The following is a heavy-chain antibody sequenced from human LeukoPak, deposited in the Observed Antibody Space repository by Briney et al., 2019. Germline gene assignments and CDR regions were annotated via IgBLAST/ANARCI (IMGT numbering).Heavy chain of an antibody. CDR1: GFTFSSYW. J-gene: IGHJ4*02. V-gene: IGHV3-7*04. CDR2: IKPDGSGK. Sequence: GRSLRLSCAASGFTFSSYWMNWVRQAPGRGLEWVANIKPDGSGKYYVDSVKGRFTISRDNAKNSLYLQMNSLRAEDTAVYYCARQNFEYWAQGTLVTVSS. CDR3: ARQNFEY.